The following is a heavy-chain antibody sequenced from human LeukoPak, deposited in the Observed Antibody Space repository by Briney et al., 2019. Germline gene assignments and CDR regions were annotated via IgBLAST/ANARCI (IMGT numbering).Heavy chain of an antibody. CDR2: ISTSSDQR. V-gene: IGHV1-18*01. CDR1: GYTFTSFG. Sequence: ASVKVSCKASGYTFTSFGIAWVRQAPGQGLEWVGWISTSSDQRRYAHMLQDRVTMTTDTSTSTAYMELRSLRSDDAGVYYCARDTNWQRDYWGQGTTVIVSS. D-gene: IGHD6-25*01. J-gene: IGHJ4*03. CDR3: ARDTNWQRDY.